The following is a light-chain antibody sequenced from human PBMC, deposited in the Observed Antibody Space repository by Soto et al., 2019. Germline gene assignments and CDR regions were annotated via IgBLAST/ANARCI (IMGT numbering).Light chain of an antibody. CDR1: SSDVGAYNY. J-gene: IGLJ3*02. CDR2: EVS. Sequence: QSALTQPPSASGSPGQSVTISCTGTSSDVGAYNYVSWYQQHPDKAPKLMIYEVSKRPSGVPDRFSGSKSGNSASLTVSGLQAEDEADYYCSSYAGSNNPWVFCGGTKPTVL. V-gene: IGLV2-8*01. CDR3: SSYAGSNNPWV.